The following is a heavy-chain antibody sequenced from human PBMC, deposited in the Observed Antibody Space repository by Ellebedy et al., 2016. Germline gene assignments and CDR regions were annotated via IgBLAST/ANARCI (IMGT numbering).Heavy chain of an antibody. J-gene: IGHJ4*02. CDR2: ISGSGATT. CDR1: GFPFSSYA. CDR3: TTYGSGSHRLDY. V-gene: IGHV3-23*01. Sequence: GGSLRLXXRGSGFPFSSYAMSWVRQAPGRGLEWVSAISGSGATTYYAKGRFTISRDNSDNSLYLQMDGLQVEDTAIYYCTTYGSGSHRLDYWGPGTSVTVSS. D-gene: IGHD3-10*01.